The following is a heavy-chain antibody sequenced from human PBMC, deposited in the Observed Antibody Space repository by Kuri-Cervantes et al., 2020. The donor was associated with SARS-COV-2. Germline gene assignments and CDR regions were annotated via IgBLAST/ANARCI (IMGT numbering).Heavy chain of an antibody. J-gene: IGHJ6*02. CDR1: GFTFSRYH. V-gene: IGHV3-33*01. D-gene: IGHD3-3*01. Sequence: GGSLRLSCAASGFTFSRYHMHWVRQAPGKGLEWVTVIWNDGSNKHYADSVKGRFTISRDNSKNTLYLQMNSLRAEDTAVYYCARGTDIYDFWSGYPTEYYYYALDVWGQGTTVTVSS. CDR2: IWNDGSNK. CDR3: ARGTDIYDFWSGYPTEYYYYALDV.